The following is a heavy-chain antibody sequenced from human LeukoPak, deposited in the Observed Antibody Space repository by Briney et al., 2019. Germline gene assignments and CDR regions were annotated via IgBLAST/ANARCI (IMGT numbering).Heavy chain of an antibody. J-gene: IGHJ4*02. V-gene: IGHV1-69*05. D-gene: IGHD3-22*01. CDR2: IIPIFGTA. CDR3: ARARRPYDTSGYYGYPFDY. Sequence: SVKVSCKASGGTFSSYAISWVRQAPGQGLEWMGGIIPIFGTANYAQKFQGRVTITTDESTSTAYMELSSLRSEDTAVYYCARARRPYDTSGYYGYPFDYWGQGTLVTVSS. CDR1: GGTFSSYA.